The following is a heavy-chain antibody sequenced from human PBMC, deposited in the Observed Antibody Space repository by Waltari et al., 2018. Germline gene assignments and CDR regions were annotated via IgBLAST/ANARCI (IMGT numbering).Heavy chain of an antibody. V-gene: IGHV4-59*08. Sequence: QVQLQESGPGLVKPSETLSLTCTVSGGSISSYYWSWIRQPPGKGLEWIGYIYYSGSTNYNPSLKSRVTISVDTSKNQFSLKLSSVTAADTAGYYCARSEWELRTFDYWGQGTLVTVSS. CDR1: GGSISSYY. CDR2: IYYSGST. J-gene: IGHJ4*02. CDR3: ARSEWELRTFDY. D-gene: IGHD1-26*01.